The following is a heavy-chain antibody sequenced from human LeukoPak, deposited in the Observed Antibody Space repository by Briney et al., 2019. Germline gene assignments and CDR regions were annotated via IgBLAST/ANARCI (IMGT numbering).Heavy chain of an antibody. CDR3: ARGIRYYYDSSGLDLFDY. CDR2: ISYDGSNK. CDR1: GFTFSSYA. Sequence: HSGGSLRLSCAASGFTFSSYAMHWVRQAPGKGLEWVAVISYDGSNKYYADSVKGRFTISRDNSKNTLYLQMNSLRAEDTAVYYCARGIRYYYDSSGLDLFDYWGQGTLVTVSS. D-gene: IGHD3-22*01. J-gene: IGHJ4*02. V-gene: IGHV3-30-3*01.